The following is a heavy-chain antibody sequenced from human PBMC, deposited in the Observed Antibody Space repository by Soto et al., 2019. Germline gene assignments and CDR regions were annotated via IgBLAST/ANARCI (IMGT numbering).Heavy chain of an antibody. CDR2: IYYSGST. J-gene: IGHJ4*02. Sequence: SETLSLTCTVSGGSISSSSYYWGWIRQPPGKGLEWIGSIYYSGSTYYNPSLKSRVTISVDTSKNQFSLKLSSVTAADTAVYYCERQKITFGIGQYFDYWGQGTLVTVS. D-gene: IGHD3-16*01. CDR1: GGSISSSSYY. CDR3: ERQKITFGIGQYFDY. V-gene: IGHV4-39*01.